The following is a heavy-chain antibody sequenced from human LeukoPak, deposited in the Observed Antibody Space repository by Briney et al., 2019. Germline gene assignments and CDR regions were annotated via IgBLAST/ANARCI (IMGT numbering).Heavy chain of an antibody. D-gene: IGHD3-10*01. CDR3: ARHHLWFGELLDY. CDR2: IYYSGST. CDR1: GGSISSSSYY. V-gene: IGHV4-39*07. Sequence: SETLSLTCTVSGGSISSSSYYWGWIRQPPGKGLEWIGSIYYSGSTYYNPSLKSRVTISVDTSKNQFSLKLSSVTAADTAVYYCARHHLWFGELLDYWGQGTLSPSPQ. J-gene: IGHJ4*02.